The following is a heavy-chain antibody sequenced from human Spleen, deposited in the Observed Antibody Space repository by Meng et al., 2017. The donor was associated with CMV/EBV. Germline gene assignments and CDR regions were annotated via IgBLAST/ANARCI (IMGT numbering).Heavy chain of an antibody. D-gene: IGHD2-2*01. CDR3: AREEVGCSSTSCYPYYYYGMDV. Sequence: GESLKISCAASGFTFSSYWMHWVRQAPGKGLVWVSRINSDGSSTSYADSVKGRFTISRDNAKNTLYLQMNSLRAEDTAVYYCAREEVGCSSTSCYPYYYYGMDVWGQGTTVTVSS. J-gene: IGHJ6*02. CDR1: GFTFSSYW. V-gene: IGHV3-74*01. CDR2: INSDGSST.